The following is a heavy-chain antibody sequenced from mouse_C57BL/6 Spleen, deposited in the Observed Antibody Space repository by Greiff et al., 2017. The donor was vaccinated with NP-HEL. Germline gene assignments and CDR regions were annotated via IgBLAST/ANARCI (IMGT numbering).Heavy chain of an antibody. Sequence: EVQLQQSGPELVKPGASVKISCKASGYTFTDYYMNWVKQSHGKSLEWIGDINPNNGGTSYNQKFKGKATLTVDKSSSTAYMELRSLTSEDSAVYYCARPTTVRYFDVWGTGTTVTVSS. CDR1: GYTFTDYY. D-gene: IGHD1-1*01. V-gene: IGHV1-26*01. J-gene: IGHJ1*03. CDR2: INPNNGGT. CDR3: ARPTTVRYFDV.